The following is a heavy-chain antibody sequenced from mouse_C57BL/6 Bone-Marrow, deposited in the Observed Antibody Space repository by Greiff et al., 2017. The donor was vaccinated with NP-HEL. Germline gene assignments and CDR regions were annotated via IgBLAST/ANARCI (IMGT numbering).Heavy chain of an antibody. Sequence: QVQLKESGAELARPGASVKLSCKASGYTFTSYGISWVKQRTGQGLEWIGEIYPRSGNTYYNEKFKGKATLTADKSSSTAYMELRSLTSEDSAVYFCAKLGQKPFAYWGQGTLVTVSA. J-gene: IGHJ3*01. V-gene: IGHV1-81*01. D-gene: IGHD4-1*01. CDR3: AKLGQKPFAY. CDR2: IYPRSGNT. CDR1: GYTFTSYG.